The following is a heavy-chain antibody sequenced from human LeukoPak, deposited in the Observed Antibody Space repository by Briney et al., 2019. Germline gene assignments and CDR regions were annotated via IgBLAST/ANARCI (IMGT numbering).Heavy chain of an antibody. CDR2: IKQDGSEK. D-gene: IGHD3-10*01. V-gene: IGHV3-7*01. Sequence: GGSLRLSCAASGFTFSSYWMSWVRQAPGKGLEWVANIKQDGSEKYYVDSVKGRFTISRDNAKNSLHLQMNSLRAEDTAVYYCTRDFLGVRGAPYYFDYWGREPWSPSPQ. J-gene: IGHJ4*02. CDR3: TRDFLGVRGAPYYFDY. CDR1: GFTFSSYW.